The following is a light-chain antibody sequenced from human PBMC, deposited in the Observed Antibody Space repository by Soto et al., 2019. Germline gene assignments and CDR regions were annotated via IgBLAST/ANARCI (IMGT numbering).Light chain of an antibody. CDR1: QTISSW. Sequence: QLTQSPSSLSASVGDRVTITCRASQTISSWLSWYQQKPGKAPKLLIYKASTLKSGVPSRFSGSGSGTEFTLTISSLQPDDFATYYCQHYNSYSEAFGQGTKVDI. CDR3: QHYNSYSEA. V-gene: IGKV1-5*03. J-gene: IGKJ1*01. CDR2: KAS.